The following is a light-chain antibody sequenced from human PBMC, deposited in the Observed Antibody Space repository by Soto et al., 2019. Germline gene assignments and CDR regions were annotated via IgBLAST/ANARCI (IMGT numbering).Light chain of an antibody. CDR3: QQEYSTPYT. J-gene: IGKJ2*01. CDR1: QSVLYSSNNKNY. Sequence: DIVMTQSPDSLAVSLGERATINCKSSQSVLYSSNNKNYLAWYQQKPGQPPKLLIYWASTRESGVPDRFSGSGSGTDFSLSVSSLQAEDVAVYYCQQEYSTPYTVGEGTKLEIK. V-gene: IGKV4-1*01. CDR2: WAS.